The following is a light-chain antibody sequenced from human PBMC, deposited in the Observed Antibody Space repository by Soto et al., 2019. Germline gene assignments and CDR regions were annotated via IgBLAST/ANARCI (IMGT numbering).Light chain of an antibody. V-gene: IGKV1-39*01. Sequence: DIQMTQSPSSLSASVGDRVTITCRASQTISIYLNWYQQKPGKAPNLLIFAASNLQSGVPSRFSGSASGTEFTLTISNLQPEDFATYYCQQSYRVPPRTFGQGTKVEIK. J-gene: IGKJ1*01. CDR2: AAS. CDR1: QTISIY. CDR3: QQSYRVPPRT.